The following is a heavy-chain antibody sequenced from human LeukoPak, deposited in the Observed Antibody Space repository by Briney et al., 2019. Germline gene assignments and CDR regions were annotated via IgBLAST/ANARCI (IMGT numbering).Heavy chain of an antibody. V-gene: IGHV3-33*01. Sequence: PGGSLRLSCAASGFTFSSYGMHWVRQAPGKGLEWVAVIWYDGSNKYYADSVKGRFTISRDNSNNTLYLQMNSLRAEDTAVYYCARERDCSSTSCYLSGMDVWVQGTTVTVSS. CDR1: GFTFSSYG. CDR3: ARERDCSSTSCYLSGMDV. CDR2: IWYDGSNK. J-gene: IGHJ6*02. D-gene: IGHD2-2*01.